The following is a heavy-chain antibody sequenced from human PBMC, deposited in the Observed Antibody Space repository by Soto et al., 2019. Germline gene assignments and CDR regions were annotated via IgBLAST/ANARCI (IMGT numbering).Heavy chain of an antibody. CDR1: GASISGYY. CDR2: IYATGTT. Sequence: SETLSLTCTVSGASISGYYWSWIRKSAGKGLEWIGRIYATGTTDYNPSLKSRVMVSVDTSKKQFSLRLRSVTAADTAVYYCVRDGTKTLRDWFDPWGQGISVTVS. D-gene: IGHD1-1*01. V-gene: IGHV4-4*07. J-gene: IGHJ5*02. CDR3: VRDGTKTLRDWFDP.